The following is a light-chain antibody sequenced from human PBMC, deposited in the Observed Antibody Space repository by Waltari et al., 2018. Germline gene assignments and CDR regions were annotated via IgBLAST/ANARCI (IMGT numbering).Light chain of an antibody. CDR1: QSISSSS. CDR2: GAS. CDR3: QQYGTSPPWT. J-gene: IGKJ1*01. Sequence: EIVLTQSPGTLSLSPGERATLSCRASQSISSSSLAWYQQKPGQAPRLLIYGASSRATGIPDRFSGSGSGTDFTLTISGLEPEDFAVYYCQQYGTSPPWTFGQGTKVEIK. V-gene: IGKV3-20*01.